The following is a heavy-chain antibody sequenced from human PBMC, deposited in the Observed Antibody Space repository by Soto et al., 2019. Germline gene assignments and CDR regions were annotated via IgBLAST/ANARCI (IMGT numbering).Heavy chain of an antibody. CDR2: IKNKPNGETT. CDR1: GFTFSDEW. V-gene: IGHV3-15*07. J-gene: IGHJ3*01. D-gene: IGHD1-7*01. CDR3: TRGNYGAFRD. Sequence: EVQLVESGGVLIKSGGSLRLSCAASGFTFSDEWMNWVRQAPGKGLEWVGRIKNKPNGETTDYAAPVKGRFTISRDDSESRVYLHVNNLRTDDTAVYHCTRGNYGAFRDWGQGTLVTVSS.